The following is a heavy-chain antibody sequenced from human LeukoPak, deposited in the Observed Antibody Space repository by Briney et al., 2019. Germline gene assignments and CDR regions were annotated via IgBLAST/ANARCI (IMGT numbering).Heavy chain of an antibody. J-gene: IGHJ3*01. Sequence: SETLSLTCTVSGAHISNYYWTWVRQSAAQGLEWIGRLHASESTIYNPSLKSRLTMSIDTSKDQLSLTLTSVTAADSAVYYCASLSSGAAFDVRGQGTVVSVSS. V-gene: IGHV4-4*07. D-gene: IGHD3-22*01. CDR2: LHASEST. CDR3: ASLSSGAAFDV. CDR1: GAHISNYY.